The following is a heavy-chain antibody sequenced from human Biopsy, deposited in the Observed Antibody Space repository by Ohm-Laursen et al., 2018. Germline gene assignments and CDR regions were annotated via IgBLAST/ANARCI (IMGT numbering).Heavy chain of an antibody. V-gene: IGHV3-30*18. CDR3: VKDVKERVGWFGYFDL. J-gene: IGHJ2*01. D-gene: IGHD3-10*01. Sequence: SLRLPCAASGVTLSGYSMNWVRQAPGKGLEWVAVISYHGSDKYYAGSVQGRFIISRDNSNNTLYVQMNSLRHEDTAVYYCVKDVKERVGWFGYFDLWGRGTLVTVSS. CDR1: GVTLSGYS. CDR2: ISYHGSDK.